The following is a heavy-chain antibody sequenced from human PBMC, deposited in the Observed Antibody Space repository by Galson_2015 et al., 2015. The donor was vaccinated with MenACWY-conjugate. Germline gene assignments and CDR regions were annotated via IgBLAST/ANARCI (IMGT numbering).Heavy chain of an antibody. J-gene: IGHJ4*02. CDR2: IKSKTDGETI. V-gene: IGHV3-15*01. D-gene: IGHD1-26*01. CDR3: TTDDVGVGATSVGDY. CDR1: GFRFSTAW. Sequence: SLRLSCAGSGFRFSTAWMNWVRQAPGKGLEWVGRIKSKTDGETIDYGAPVKGRFTLSRDDSKNTLYLQMNSLKTEDTAVYYCTTDDVGVGATSVGDYWGQGTLVTVSS.